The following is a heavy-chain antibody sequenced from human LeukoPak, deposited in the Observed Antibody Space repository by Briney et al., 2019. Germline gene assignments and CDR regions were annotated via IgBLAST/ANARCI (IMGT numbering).Heavy chain of an antibody. CDR1: GGSISSYY. V-gene: IGHV4-4*07. D-gene: IGHD3-22*01. J-gene: IGHJ1*01. Sequence: SETLSLTCTASGGSISSYYWSWIRQPAGKGLEWIGRIYTSGSTNYNPSLKSRVTMSVDTSKNQFSLKLSSVTAADTAVYYCARDWEYYDSSGYSEYFQHWGQGTLVTVSS. CDR2: IYTSGST. CDR3: ARDWEYYDSSGYSEYFQH.